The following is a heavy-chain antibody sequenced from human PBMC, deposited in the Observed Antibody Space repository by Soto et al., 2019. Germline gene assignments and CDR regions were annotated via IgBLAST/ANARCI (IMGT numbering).Heavy chain of an antibody. Sequence: QVQLQESGPGLVKPSQTLSLTCTVSGGSISSGGYYWSWIRQHPGKGLEWIGYIYYSGSTYYNPPLKSRVTISVDTSKNQFSLKLSSVTAADTAVYYCATERGGDSGHYWYFDLWGRGTLVTVSS. J-gene: IGHJ2*01. CDR3: ATERGGDSGHYWYFDL. V-gene: IGHV4-31*03. D-gene: IGHD2-21*02. CDR1: GGSISSGGYY. CDR2: IYYSGST.